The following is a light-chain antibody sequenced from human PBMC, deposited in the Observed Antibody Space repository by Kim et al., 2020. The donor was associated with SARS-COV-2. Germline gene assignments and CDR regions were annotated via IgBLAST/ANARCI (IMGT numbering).Light chain of an antibody. V-gene: IGKV1-27*01. CDR2: AAS. CDR3: QHCNGAPWT. J-gene: IGKJ1*01. CDR1: QGINSY. Sequence: ASVGDRVTITCRASQGINSYLAWYQQKPGKVPKLLIYAASALRSGVPSRFSGSGSGTDFTLTISSLQPEDVATYYCQHCNGAPWTFGQGTKVDIK.